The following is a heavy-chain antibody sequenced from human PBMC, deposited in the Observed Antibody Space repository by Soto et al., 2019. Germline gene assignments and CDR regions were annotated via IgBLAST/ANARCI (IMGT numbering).Heavy chain of an antibody. D-gene: IGHD2-21*02. Sequence: GSLRLCCAASVFSFTNFAISLVRQAPWKGLEWVAGIGASGDITWYSDSVKGRLSISRDNSKNTLYLQLNSLRFEDTAVYYCAKDDFTDRGDDYFDYWGPGTLVTVSS. CDR1: VFSFTNFA. CDR2: IGASGDIT. V-gene: IGHV3-23*01. J-gene: IGHJ4*02. CDR3: AKDDFTDRGDDYFDY.